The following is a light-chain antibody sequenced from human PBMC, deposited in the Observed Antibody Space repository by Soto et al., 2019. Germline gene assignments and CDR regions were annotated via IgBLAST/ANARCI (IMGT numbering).Light chain of an antibody. J-gene: IGLJ3*02. CDR1: NSNVGINT. CDR3: AAWDDSLNGGL. CDR2: TNN. Sequence: QAVVTQPPSASGTPGQRVTISCSGSNSNVGINTVNWYQQLPGTAPKLLIETNNQRPSGVPDRFSGSKSATSASLAISGLQSEDEADYYCAAWDDSLNGGLFGGGTKLTVL. V-gene: IGLV1-44*01.